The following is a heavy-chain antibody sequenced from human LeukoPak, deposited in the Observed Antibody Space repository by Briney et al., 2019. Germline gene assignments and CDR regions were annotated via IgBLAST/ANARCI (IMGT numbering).Heavy chain of an antibody. CDR1: GFTFDDYG. V-gene: IGHV3-20*04. D-gene: IGHD7-27*01. CDR2: INWNGGST. J-gene: IGHJ3*02. Sequence: GGSLRLSCAASGFTFDDYGMSWVRQAPGKGLEWVSGINWNGGSTGYADSVKGRFTISRDNAKNSLYLQMNSLRAEDTALYYCARPQDFGLTGMNAFDIWGQGTMVTVSS. CDR3: ARPQDFGLTGMNAFDI.